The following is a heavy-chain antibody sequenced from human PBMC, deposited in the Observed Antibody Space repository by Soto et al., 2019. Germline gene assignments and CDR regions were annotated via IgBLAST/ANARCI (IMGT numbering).Heavy chain of an antibody. CDR1: GFSFSDYD. CDR3: GRGTADGSGSYYIDY. CDR2: VGTEGDT. V-gene: IGHV3-13*01. D-gene: IGHD3-10*01. J-gene: IGHJ4*02. Sequence: EVQLEESGGGVVQPGGSLRLSCETSGFSFSDYDMHWVRQAPGKGLQWVSAVGTEGDTYYPDFVKGRFTVSRDNGKKSLFLVMKTLSAGDTAIYYCGRGTADGSGSYYIDYWGQGTLVTVSS.